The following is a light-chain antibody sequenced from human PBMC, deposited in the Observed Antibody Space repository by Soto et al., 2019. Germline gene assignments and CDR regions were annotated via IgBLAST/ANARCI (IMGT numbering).Light chain of an antibody. V-gene: IGLV4-69*01. J-gene: IGLJ3*02. CDR3: QTWGTGV. CDR1: SGHSSYA. Sequence: QPVLTQSPSASASLGASVKLTCTLSSGHSSYAIAWHQQQPEKGPRYLMKLNSDGSHSKGDGIPDRFSDSSSGAERYLTISSLQSEDEADYYCQTWGTGVFGGGTKVTVL. CDR2: LNSDGSH.